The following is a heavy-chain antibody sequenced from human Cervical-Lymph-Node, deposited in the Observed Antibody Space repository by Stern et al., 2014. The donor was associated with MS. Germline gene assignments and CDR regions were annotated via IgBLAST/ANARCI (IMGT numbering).Heavy chain of an antibody. D-gene: IGHD3-10*01. CDR1: GITFGTSW. CDR2: INAAGDWT. J-gene: IGHJ6*02. V-gene: IGHV3-74*03. Sequence: EVQLGESGGGLVQPGGSLRLSCAASGITFGTSWMHWVRQGPGKGLALVARINAAGDWTTYADSVKGRFTVSRDNAKSTLYLQMNSLRVDDTAVYYCTRDLRPVVRGVTGSCMDVWGQGTMVTVSS. CDR3: TRDLRPVVRGVTGSCMDV.